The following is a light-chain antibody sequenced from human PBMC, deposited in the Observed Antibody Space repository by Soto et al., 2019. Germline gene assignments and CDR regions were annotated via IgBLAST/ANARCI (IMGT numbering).Light chain of an antibody. CDR1: QGINSW. Sequence: DIQMTQSPSSVSASVGDRVTITCRASQGINSWLSWYQQKPGKAPKLLIYAASTLHSGVPSRFSGSGSGRDFTLTISSLQPEDFATYFCQQSNYLPLTFGGGTKVEIK. V-gene: IGKV1-12*01. J-gene: IGKJ4*01. CDR3: QQSNYLPLT. CDR2: AAS.